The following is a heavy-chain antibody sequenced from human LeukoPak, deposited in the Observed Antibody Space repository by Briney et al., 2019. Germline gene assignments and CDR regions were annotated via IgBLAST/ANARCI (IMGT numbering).Heavy chain of an antibody. V-gene: IGHV5-51*01. D-gene: IGHD5-18*01. CDR1: GYSFTNYW. CDR2: IYPGDSDT. CDR3: ARHLRLWQNWFGP. Sequence: GESLKISCKGSGYSFTNYWIGWVRQMPGKGPEWMGIIYPGDSDTRYSPSFQGQVTISADKSISTAYLQWSSLKASDTAMYYCARHLRLWQNWFGPWGQGTLVTVSS. J-gene: IGHJ5*02.